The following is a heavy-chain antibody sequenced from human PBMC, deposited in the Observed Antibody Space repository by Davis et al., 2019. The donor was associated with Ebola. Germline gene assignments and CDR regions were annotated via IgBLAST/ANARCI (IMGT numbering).Heavy chain of an antibody. CDR1: GGSISSSSYY. Sequence: MPSETLSLTRTVSGGSISSSSYYWSWIRQPPGKGLEWIGEINHSGSTNYNPSLKSRVTISVDTSKNQFSLKLSSVTAADTAVYYCARAPTVTTPAAFDYWGQGTLVTVSS. CDR3: ARAPTVTTPAAFDY. CDR2: INHSGST. V-gene: IGHV4-39*07. J-gene: IGHJ4*02. D-gene: IGHD4-11*01.